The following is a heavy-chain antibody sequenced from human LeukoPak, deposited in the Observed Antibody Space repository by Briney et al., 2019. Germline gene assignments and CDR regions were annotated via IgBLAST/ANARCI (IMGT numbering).Heavy chain of an antibody. D-gene: IGHD2-15*01. V-gene: IGHV1-2*06. CDR3: AREGRGYCSGGSCH. CDR2: INPNSGGT. J-gene: IGHJ4*02. CDR1: GYTFTGYY. Sequence: ASVKVSCKASGYTFTGYYMHWMRQAPGQGLEWMGRINPNSGGTNYAQKFQGRVTMTRDTSISTAYMELSRLRSDDTAVYYCAREGRGYCSGGSCHWGQGTLVTVSS.